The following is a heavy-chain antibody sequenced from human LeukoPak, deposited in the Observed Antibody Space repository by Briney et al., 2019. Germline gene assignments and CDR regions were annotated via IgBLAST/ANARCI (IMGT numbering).Heavy chain of an antibody. Sequence: SETLSLTCAVYGGSFSGYYWSWIRQPPGKGLEWIGEINHSGSTNYSPSLKSRVTISVDTSKNQFSLKLSSVTAADTAVYYCARGRYAVGPLDYWGQGTLVTVSS. J-gene: IGHJ4*02. CDR2: INHSGST. CDR3: ARGRYAVGPLDY. CDR1: GGSFSGYY. D-gene: IGHD2-8*01. V-gene: IGHV4-34*01.